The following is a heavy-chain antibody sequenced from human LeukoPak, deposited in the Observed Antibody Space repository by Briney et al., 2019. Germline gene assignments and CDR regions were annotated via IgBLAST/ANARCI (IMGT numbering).Heavy chain of an antibody. V-gene: IGHV1-69*13. Sequence: WASVKVSCKASGGTSSSYAISWVRQAPGQGLEWMGGIIPIFGTANYAQKFQGRVTISAVESKSTAYMELRSLRSEDTAVYYCARGWLAETTVVTPYNYWGQGTLVTVSS. J-gene: IGHJ4*02. CDR2: IIPIFGTA. CDR1: GGTSSSYA. CDR3: ARGWLAETTVVTPYNY. D-gene: IGHD4-23*01.